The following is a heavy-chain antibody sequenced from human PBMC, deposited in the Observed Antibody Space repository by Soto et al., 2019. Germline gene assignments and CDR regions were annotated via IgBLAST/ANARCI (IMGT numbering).Heavy chain of an antibody. Sequence: EVQLVESGGGLVQPGGSLRLSCAASGFTFSSYSMNWVRQAPGKGLEWVSYISSSSSTIYYADSVKGRFTISRDNAKNSRYLQMNSLRDEDTAVYYCARKMAGATLNWGQGTLVTVSS. V-gene: IGHV3-48*02. J-gene: IGHJ4*02. D-gene: IGHD1-26*01. CDR3: ARKMAGATLN. CDR1: GFTFSSYS. CDR2: ISSSSSTI.